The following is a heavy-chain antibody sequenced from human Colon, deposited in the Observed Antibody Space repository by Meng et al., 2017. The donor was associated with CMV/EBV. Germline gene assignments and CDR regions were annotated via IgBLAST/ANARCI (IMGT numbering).Heavy chain of an antibody. CDR3: ARGAGGSLFPGSVGGWFDP. V-gene: IGHV1-18*01. CDR2: ISGYNDDT. J-gene: IGHJ5*02. Sequence: RVQYGAEWGKPGAAVEDSCSTSCDSSSKYDISWVRQAPRQRGQWLGWISGYNDDTKYAQHLQGRIALTTNTSTSTINMELTTLRSDDTAVYYCARGAGGSLFPGSVGGWFDPWGQGTLVTVSS. D-gene: IGHD3-16*01. CDR1: CDSSSKYD.